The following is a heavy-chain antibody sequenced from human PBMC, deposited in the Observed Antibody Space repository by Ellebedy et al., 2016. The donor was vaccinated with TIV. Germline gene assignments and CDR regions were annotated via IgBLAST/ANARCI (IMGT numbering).Heavy chain of an antibody. CDR1: GGTFSSYA. CDR2: INAGNGNT. CDR3: ARDNRIQLWLGWFDP. V-gene: IGHV1-3*01. J-gene: IGHJ5*02. Sequence: ASVKVSCKASGGTFSSYAINWVRQAPGQRLEWMGWINAGNGNTKYSQKFQGRVTITRDTSASTAYMELSSLRSEDTAVYYCARDNRIQLWLGWFDPWGQGTLVTVSS. D-gene: IGHD5-18*01.